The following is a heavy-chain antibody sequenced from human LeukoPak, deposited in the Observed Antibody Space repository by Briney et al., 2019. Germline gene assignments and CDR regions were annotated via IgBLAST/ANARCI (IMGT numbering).Heavy chain of an antibody. CDR3: ARHNYYDTNGPYYFFDY. J-gene: IGHJ4*02. CDR1: GGSISNFY. V-gene: IGHV4-59*01. D-gene: IGHD3-22*01. Sequence: SETLSLTCTVSGGSISNFYWSWIRQPPGKGLEWIGYISYSGSTNYNPSLKSRLTISVDTSKHQFSLKLSSVTAADTAVYYCARHNYYDTNGPYYFFDYWGQGTLVAVSS. CDR2: ISYSGST.